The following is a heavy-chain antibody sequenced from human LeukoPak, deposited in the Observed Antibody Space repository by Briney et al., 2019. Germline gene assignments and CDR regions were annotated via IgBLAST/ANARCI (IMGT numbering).Heavy chain of an antibody. Sequence: GGSLRLSCAASGFTFSSYSMNWVRQAPGKGLEWVSSISSSSSYIYYADSVKGRFTISRDNAKNSLYLQTNSLRAEDTAVYYCARAEGSYGYMGYWGQGTLVTVSS. D-gene: IGHD5-18*01. CDR3: ARAEGSYGYMGY. J-gene: IGHJ4*02. CDR1: GFTFSSYS. CDR2: ISSSSSYI. V-gene: IGHV3-21*01.